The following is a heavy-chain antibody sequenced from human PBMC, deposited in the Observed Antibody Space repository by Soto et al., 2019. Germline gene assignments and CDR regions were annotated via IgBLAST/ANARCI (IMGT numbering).Heavy chain of an antibody. V-gene: IGHV4-30-4*01. CDR1: GGSISSGDYS. CDR3: ARGVTVFGLVSRFWFDP. Sequence: SETLSLTCTVSGGSISSGDYSWSWVRQSPGKGLEWIGHIHNSGITYYNPSLKSRVVISIDTSRNQFSLRLNSLTAADRAVYFCARGVTVFGLVSRFWFDPWGQGTVVTV. CDR2: IHNSGIT. D-gene: IGHD3-3*01. J-gene: IGHJ5*02.